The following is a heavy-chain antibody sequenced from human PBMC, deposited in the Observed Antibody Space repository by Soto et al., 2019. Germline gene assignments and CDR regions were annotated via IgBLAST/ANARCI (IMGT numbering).Heavy chain of an antibody. J-gene: IGHJ6*02. CDR3: ARSISSWNYYYYGMDV. D-gene: IGHD6-13*01. CDR2: IKRDGSET. V-gene: IGHV3-7*03. CDR1: GFTFNSYW. Sequence: TGGSLRLSCAASGFTFNSYWMNWVRQAPGKGLEWVANIKRDGSETYYVDSVKGRFTISRDNAKNSLYLQMNTLRAEDTAMYYCARSISSWNYYYYGMDVWGQGTTVTVSS.